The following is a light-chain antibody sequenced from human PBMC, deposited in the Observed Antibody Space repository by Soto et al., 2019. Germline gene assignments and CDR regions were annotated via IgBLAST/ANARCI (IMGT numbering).Light chain of an antibody. CDR2: DVT. CDR3: CSYADTFYV. J-gene: IGLJ1*01. CDR1: NSDVGRYIF. Sequence: QSALIQPRSVSGSPGQSVTISCTGTNSDVGRYIFVSWYQHSPGKVPKLMIYDVTKRSSGVPDRFSGSKSGNTASLTISGLQAEDEADYYCCSYADTFYVFGTGTKLTVL. V-gene: IGLV2-11*01.